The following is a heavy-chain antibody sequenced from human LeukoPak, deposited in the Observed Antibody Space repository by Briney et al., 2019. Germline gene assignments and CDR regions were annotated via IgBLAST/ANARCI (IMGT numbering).Heavy chain of an antibody. J-gene: IGHJ4*02. Sequence: PSETLSLTCTVSGGSISSGGYYWSWIRQHPGKGLEWIGYIYYSGSTYYNPSLKSRVTISVDTSKNQFSLKLSSVTAADTAVYYCARTDILTGYYHFDYWGQGTLVTVSS. V-gene: IGHV4-31*03. CDR2: IYYSGST. CDR1: GGSISSGGYY. D-gene: IGHD3-9*01. CDR3: ARTDILTGYYHFDY.